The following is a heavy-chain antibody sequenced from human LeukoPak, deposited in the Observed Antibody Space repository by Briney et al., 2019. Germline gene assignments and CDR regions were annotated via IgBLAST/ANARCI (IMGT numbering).Heavy chain of an antibody. Sequence: ASVKVSCKASGYTFTNYGIFWVRHAPGQGLEWMGGIIPIFGTANYAQKFQGRVTITTDESTSTAYMELSSLRSEDTAVYYCARALTPYYYDSSGYYRLDYWGQGTLVTVSS. V-gene: IGHV1-69*05. CDR2: IIPIFGTA. CDR3: ARALTPYYYDSSGYYRLDY. D-gene: IGHD3-22*01. CDR1: GYTFTNYG. J-gene: IGHJ4*02.